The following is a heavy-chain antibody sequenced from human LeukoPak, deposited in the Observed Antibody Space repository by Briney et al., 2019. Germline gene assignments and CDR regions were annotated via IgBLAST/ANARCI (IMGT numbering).Heavy chain of an antibody. J-gene: IGHJ4*02. CDR2: IYYSGST. D-gene: IGHD3-9*01. CDR1: GGSISSSSYY. Sequence: SETLSLTCTVSGGSISSSSYYWGWIRQPAGKGLEWIGSIYYSGSTYYNPSLKSRVTISVDTSKNQFSLKLSSVTAADTAVYYCARYGYFDWLSYYFDYWGQGTLVTVSS. V-gene: IGHV4-39*01. CDR3: ARYGYFDWLSYYFDY.